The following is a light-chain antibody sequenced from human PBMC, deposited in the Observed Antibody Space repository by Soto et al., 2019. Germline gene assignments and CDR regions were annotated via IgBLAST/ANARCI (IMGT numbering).Light chain of an antibody. CDR3: CSYAGSSTPLYV. CDR2: EGS. Sequence: QSVLTQPASVSGAPGQSITISCTETSSDVGSYNLVSWYQQHPGKAPKLMIYEGSKRPSGVSNRFSGSKSGNTASLTISGLQAEDEADYYCCSYAGSSTPLYVFGTGTKVTVL. V-gene: IGLV2-23*01. CDR1: SSDVGSYNL. J-gene: IGLJ1*01.